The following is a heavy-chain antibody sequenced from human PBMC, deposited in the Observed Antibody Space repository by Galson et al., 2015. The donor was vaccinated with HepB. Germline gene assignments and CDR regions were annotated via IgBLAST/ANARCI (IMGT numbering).Heavy chain of an antibody. Sequence: SETLSLTCTVSGGSITGYAWTWIRQPAGKGLEWIGHMDTGGSTHYNSSLKRRVTMSGDTSNNQFSLRLSSVTAADTAVYYCGRFSAGRSGSSSFDYWVQGTLVTVSS. V-gene: IGHV4-4*07. CDR2: MDTGGST. CDR1: GGSITGYA. J-gene: IGHJ4*02. D-gene: IGHD6-19*01. CDR3: GRFSAGRSGSSSFDY.